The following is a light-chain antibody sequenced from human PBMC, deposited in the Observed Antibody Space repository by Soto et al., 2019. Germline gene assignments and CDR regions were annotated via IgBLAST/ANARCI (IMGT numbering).Light chain of an antibody. J-gene: IGLJ1*01. CDR3: ASYAGNNNYV. Sequence: QSVLTQPPSASGSPGQSVTISCTGTSSDVGGYNYVSWYQQHPGKAPKVLIYEVTKRPSGVPDRFSGSKFGDTASLTVSGLQSDDEATYYCASYAGNNNYVFGTGTKVTVL. CDR2: EVT. V-gene: IGLV2-8*01. CDR1: SSDVGGYNY.